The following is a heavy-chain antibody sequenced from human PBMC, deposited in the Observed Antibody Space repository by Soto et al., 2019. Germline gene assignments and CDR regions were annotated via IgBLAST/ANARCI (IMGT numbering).Heavy chain of an antibody. CDR3: ARARQYYDCELDP. J-gene: IGHJ5*02. V-gene: IGHV4-59*11. CDR2: IYYGGST. D-gene: IGHD3-22*01. CDR1: GSSLSGHY. Sequence: SETLSLTYTVSGSSLSGHYWSWMRQPPGKGLECIGYIYYGGSTNYNPSLKSRLTISLDSAENQFSVRLTSVTAADTAMYYCARARQYYDCELDPWGQGTLVTVSS.